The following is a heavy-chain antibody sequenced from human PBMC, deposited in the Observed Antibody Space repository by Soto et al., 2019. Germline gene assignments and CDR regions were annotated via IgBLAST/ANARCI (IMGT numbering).Heavy chain of an antibody. J-gene: IGHJ6*02. Sequence: SVKVSCKASGGTFSIYAISGVLRSPVQWLEGMGGIIPIFGTANYAQKFQGRVTITADESTSTAYMELSSLRSEDTAVYYCAREGYCSGGSCPPGYYGMDVWGQGTTVTVSS. V-gene: IGHV1-69*13. CDR3: AREGYCSGGSCPPGYYGMDV. D-gene: IGHD2-15*01. CDR2: IIPIFGTA. CDR1: GGTFSIYA.